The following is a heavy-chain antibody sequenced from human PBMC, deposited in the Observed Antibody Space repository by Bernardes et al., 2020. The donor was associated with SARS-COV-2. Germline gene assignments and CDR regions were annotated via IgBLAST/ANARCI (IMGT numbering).Heavy chain of an antibody. V-gene: IGHV4-39*01. Sequence: SETLSLTCTVSGGSISSSSYYWGRIRQPPGKGLEWIGSIYYSGSTYYNPSLKSRVTISVDTSKNQFSLKLSSVTAADTAVYYCARHFTGHITIFGVVTLSNWFDPWGQGTLVTVSS. CDR3: ARHFTGHITIFGVVTLSNWFDP. D-gene: IGHD3-3*01. CDR2: IYYSGST. CDR1: GGSISSSSYY. J-gene: IGHJ5*02.